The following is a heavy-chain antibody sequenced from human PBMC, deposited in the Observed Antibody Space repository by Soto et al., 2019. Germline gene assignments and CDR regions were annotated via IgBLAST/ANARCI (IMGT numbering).Heavy chain of an antibody. J-gene: IGHJ4*02. Sequence: QVQLVQSGAEVKKPGSSVKVSCKASGGTFSSDTMSWVRQAPGQGLEWMGRIIPILGIANYAQKFQGRVTITADKSTSTAYMELSSLRSEDTAVYYCATGLVVDYDIDYWGQGTLVTVSS. V-gene: IGHV1-69*02. D-gene: IGHD2-15*01. CDR3: ATGLVVDYDIDY. CDR2: IIPILGIA. CDR1: GGTFSSDT.